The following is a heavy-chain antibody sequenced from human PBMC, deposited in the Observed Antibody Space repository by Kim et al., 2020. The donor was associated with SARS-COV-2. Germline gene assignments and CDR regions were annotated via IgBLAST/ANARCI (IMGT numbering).Heavy chain of an antibody. Sequence: SETLSLTCTVSGGSISSFYWSWIRQPPGKGLEWIGYIFYSGSTNYNPSLKSRVTISIDTSKNQFSLKLSSVTAADTAVYYCARGLGTPEYWGQGTLVTVSS. V-gene: IGHV4-59*01. D-gene: IGHD7-27*01. J-gene: IGHJ4*02. CDR3: ARGLGTPEY. CDR2: IFYSGST. CDR1: GGSISSFY.